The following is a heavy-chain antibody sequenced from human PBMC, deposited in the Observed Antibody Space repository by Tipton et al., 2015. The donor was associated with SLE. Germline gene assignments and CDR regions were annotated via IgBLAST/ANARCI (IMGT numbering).Heavy chain of an antibody. CDR3: AKDPGLTMIVVSPWDDAFDI. Sequence: SLRLSCAASGFTFSSYAMSWVRQAPGKGLEWVSAISGSGGSTYYADSVKGRFTISRDNSKNTLYLQMNSLRAEDTAVYYCAKDPGLTMIVVSPWDDAFDIWGQGTMVTVSS. CDR1: GFTFSSYA. D-gene: IGHD3-22*01. CDR2: ISGSGGST. V-gene: IGHV3-23*01. J-gene: IGHJ3*02.